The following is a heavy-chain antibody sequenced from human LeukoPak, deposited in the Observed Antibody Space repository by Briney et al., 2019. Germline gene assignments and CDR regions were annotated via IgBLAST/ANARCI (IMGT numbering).Heavy chain of an antibody. CDR3: STVRALDDAGTSFDY. V-gene: IGHV3-15*01. D-gene: IGHD3/OR15-3a*01. CDR2: IKSKTDGGAT. CDR1: GFTFNIAW. Sequence: KSGGSLRLSCAASGFTFNIAWMSWVRQAPGKGLEWVGRIKSKTDGGATDYAAPVKGRFTISRDDSRNTLYLQMNSLKTEDTAAYYCSTVRALDDAGTSFDYWGQGTLVTVSS. J-gene: IGHJ4*02.